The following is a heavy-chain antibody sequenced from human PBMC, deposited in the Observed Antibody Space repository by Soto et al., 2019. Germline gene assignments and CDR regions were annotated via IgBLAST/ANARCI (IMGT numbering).Heavy chain of an antibody. CDR2: IDKVGTDS. V-gene: IGHV3-74*01. D-gene: IGHD3-10*01. CDR3: ARGWFGPDV. Sequence: EVQLVESGGGLVQPGGSLRLSCAASEFTFSGRSVHWVRQAPGKGLVWVSGIDKVGTDSTYADSVKGRFTSSRDNAKNTVHLPMTSLRVEDTAVYYCARGWFGPDVWGKGTTVTVSS. J-gene: IGHJ6*03. CDR1: EFTFSGRS.